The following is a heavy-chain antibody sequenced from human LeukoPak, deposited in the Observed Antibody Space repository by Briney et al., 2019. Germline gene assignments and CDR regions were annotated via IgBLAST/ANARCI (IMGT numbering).Heavy chain of an antibody. V-gene: IGHV4-4*09. CDR3: GSTNYNPSLKSRVTISIDTSKNQFSLKLSCLTAADTAAYHCARAYYYDSSGYLIHWFDP. J-gene: IGHJ5*02. Sequence: SETLSLSCTVSGGSISSYYWSWIPHPPGEGLEWIGYIYTSGSTKYNPPLKSRVTLSLDTSQKHGSLKLGAVVAADTARYTSGSTNYNPSLKSRVTISIDTSKNQFSLKLSCLTAADTAAYHCARAYYYDSSGYLIHWFDPWGQGTLVTVSS. CDR2: IYTSGST. CDR1: GGSISSYY. D-gene: IGHD1-1*01.